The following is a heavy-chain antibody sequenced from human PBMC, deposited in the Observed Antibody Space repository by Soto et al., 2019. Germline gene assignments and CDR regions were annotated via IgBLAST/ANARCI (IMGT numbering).Heavy chain of an antibody. CDR2: IYYSGST. Sequence: SETLSLTCTVSGGSISSYYWSWIRQPPGKGLEWIGYIYYSGSTNYNPSLKSRVTISVDTSKNQFSLKLSSVTAADTAVYYCARREDTYYFDYWGQGTLVTVSS. J-gene: IGHJ4*02. CDR3: ARREDTYYFDY. D-gene: IGHD2-15*01. V-gene: IGHV4-59*08. CDR1: GGSISSYY.